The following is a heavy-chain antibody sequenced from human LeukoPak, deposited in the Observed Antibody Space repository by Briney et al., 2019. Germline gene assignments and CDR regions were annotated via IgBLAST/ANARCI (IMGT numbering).Heavy chain of an antibody. CDR2: IYYSGST. V-gene: IGHV4-31*03. CDR1: GGSISSGGYY. J-gene: IGHJ4*02. Sequence: SQTLSLTCTVSGGSISSGGYYRSWIRQHPGTGLEWIGYIYYSGSTYYNPSLKSRATISVDTSKNQFSLKLSSVTAADTAVYYCARGGNYDFWSGYHIPYYFDYWGQGTLVTVSS. D-gene: IGHD3-3*01. CDR3: ARGGNYDFWSGYHIPYYFDY.